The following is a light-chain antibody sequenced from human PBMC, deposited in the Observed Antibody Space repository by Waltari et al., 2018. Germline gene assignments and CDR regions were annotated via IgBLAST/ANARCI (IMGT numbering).Light chain of an antibody. V-gene: IGLV2-11*01. CDR1: SSDVANFKY. CDR2: DIA. Sequence: QSALTQPRPVSGSPGQSVTISCSGTSSDVANFKYVSWYQQYPGKAPKLIIYDIAMRPSGVPDRFSGSQSGNTASLTISGLQAEDEADYYCCSFATTYTLLFGGGTKLTVL. CDR3: CSFATTYTLL. J-gene: IGLJ2*01.